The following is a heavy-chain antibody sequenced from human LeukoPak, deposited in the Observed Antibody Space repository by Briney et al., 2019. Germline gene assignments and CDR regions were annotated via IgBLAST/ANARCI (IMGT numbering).Heavy chain of an antibody. CDR3: ARDDYRAPFDY. D-gene: IGHD4-11*01. V-gene: IGHV1-69*06. J-gene: IGHJ4*02. Sequence: SVKVSCKASGGTFSSYAISWVRQAPGQGLEWMGRIIPIFGTANYAQKFQGRVTITADKSTSTAYMELSSPRSEDTAVYYCARDDYRAPFDYWGQGTLVTVSS. CDR1: GGTFSSYA. CDR2: IIPIFGTA.